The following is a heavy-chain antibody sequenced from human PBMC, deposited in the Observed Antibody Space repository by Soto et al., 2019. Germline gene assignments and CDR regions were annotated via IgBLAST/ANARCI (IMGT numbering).Heavy chain of an antibody. V-gene: IGHV3-23*01. CDR2: ISGSGVST. CDR3: AKEEYGRSAPDY. Sequence: ESVGDLVQPGGSLRLSCAASGFTFSTYAMSWVRQAPGKGLEWVSAISGSGVSTYYADSVKGRFTITRDNSKNTLYLQMDSLRVEDTALFYCAKEEYGRSAPDYWGQGTLVIVSS. J-gene: IGHJ4*02. D-gene: IGHD3-10*01. CDR1: GFTFSTYA.